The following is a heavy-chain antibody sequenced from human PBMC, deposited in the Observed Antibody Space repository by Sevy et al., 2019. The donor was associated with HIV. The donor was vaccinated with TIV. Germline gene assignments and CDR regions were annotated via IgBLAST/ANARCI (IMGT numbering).Heavy chain of an antibody. CDR2: VHHSGST. CDR3: ARIQQVVNYYNYYGLDV. CDR1: GESLSGYY. D-gene: IGHD6-13*01. V-gene: IGHV4-34*01. J-gene: IGHJ6*02. Sequence: SETLSLTCSVYGESLSGYYWSWIRQSPGRGLEWIGEVHHSGSTNYNPSFKSRVTMSVDTSKNQFSLNLSSVTAADAAVYYCARIQQVVNYYNYYGLDVWGQGTTVTVSS.